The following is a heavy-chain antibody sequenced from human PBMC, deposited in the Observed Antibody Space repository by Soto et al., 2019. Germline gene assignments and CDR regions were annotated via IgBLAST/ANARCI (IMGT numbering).Heavy chain of an antibody. V-gene: IGHV1-69*13. J-gene: IGHJ6*02. CDR1: GGTFSSYA. CDR3: ARIEMATRFFVDYYYGMDV. D-gene: IGHD5-12*01. Sequence: SVKVSCKASGGTFSSYAISWVRQAPGQGLEWMGGIIPIFGTANYAQKFQGRVTITADESTSTAYMELSSLRSEDTAVYYCARIEMATRFFVDYYYGMDVWGQGTMVTVSS. CDR2: IIPIFGTA.